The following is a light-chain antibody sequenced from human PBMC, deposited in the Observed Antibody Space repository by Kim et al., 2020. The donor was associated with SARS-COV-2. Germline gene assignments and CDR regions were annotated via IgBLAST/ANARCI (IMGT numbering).Light chain of an antibody. V-gene: IGLV3-27*01. Sequence: VSPGQTARITCSGGVLAKKYVRWFQQKPGLAPVLVIYKDNERPSGIPERFSGSNSGTTVTLTISGAQVEDEADYYCYSAADNNQRVFGGGTQLTVL. CDR2: KDN. CDR3: YSAADNNQRV. J-gene: IGLJ7*01. CDR1: VLAKKY.